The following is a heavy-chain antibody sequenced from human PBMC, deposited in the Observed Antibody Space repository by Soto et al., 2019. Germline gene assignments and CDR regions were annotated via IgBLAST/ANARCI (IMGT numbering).Heavy chain of an antibody. Sequence: GGSLRLSCAASGFTFSSYSMNWVRQAPGKGLEWVSSISSSSSYIYYADSVKGRFTISRDNAKNSLYLQMNSLRAEDTAVYYCARDKVVAATDNWFDPWGQGTLVTVSS. CDR1: GFTFSSYS. D-gene: IGHD2-15*01. J-gene: IGHJ5*02. V-gene: IGHV3-21*01. CDR3: ARDKVVAATDNWFDP. CDR2: ISSSSSYI.